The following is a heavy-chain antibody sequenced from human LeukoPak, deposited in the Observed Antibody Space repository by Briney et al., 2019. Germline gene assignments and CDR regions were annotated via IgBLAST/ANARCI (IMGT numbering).Heavy chain of an antibody. V-gene: IGHV3-7*01. CDR2: IKQDGSEK. J-gene: IGHJ6*02. D-gene: IGHD6-13*01. CDR1: GFTFSSYW. CDR3: ARVTGQQLDSYCYYYGMDV. Sequence: HPGGSLRLSCAASGFTFSSYWMSWVRQAPGKGLEWVANIKQDGSEKYYVDSVKGRFTISRDNAKNSLYLQMNSLRAEDTAVYYCARVTGQQLDSYCYYYGMDVWGQGTTVTVSS.